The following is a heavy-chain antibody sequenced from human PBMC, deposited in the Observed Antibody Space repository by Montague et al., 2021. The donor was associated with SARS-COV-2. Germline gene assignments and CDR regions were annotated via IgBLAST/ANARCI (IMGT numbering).Heavy chain of an antibody. CDR3: ARVIVVGYYGMDV. D-gene: IGHD3-22*01. CDR2: ISYDGSNK. CDR1: GFIFSDYY. J-gene: IGHJ6*02. Sequence: SLRLSCAASGFIFSDYYMTWIRQAPGKGLEWVAVISYDGSNKYYADSVKGRFTISRDNSKNTLYLQMNSLRAEDTAVYYCARVIVVGYYGMDVWGQGTTVTVSS. V-gene: IGHV3-30-3*01.